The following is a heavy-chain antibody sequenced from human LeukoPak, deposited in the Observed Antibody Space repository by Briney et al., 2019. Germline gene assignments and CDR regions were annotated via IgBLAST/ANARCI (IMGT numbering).Heavy chain of an antibody. V-gene: IGHV3-30*04. J-gene: IGHJ6*04. CDR3: AKDRAYYDFWSGALDV. D-gene: IGHD3-3*01. CDR2: ISYDGSNK. Sequence: GGSLRLSCAASGFTFSSYAMHWVRQAPGMGLEGVAVISYDGSNKYYADSGKGRFTISRDNSTNTLYLQMNSLRAEDTAVYYCAKDRAYYDFWSGALDVWGKGTTVTVSS. CDR1: GFTFSSYA.